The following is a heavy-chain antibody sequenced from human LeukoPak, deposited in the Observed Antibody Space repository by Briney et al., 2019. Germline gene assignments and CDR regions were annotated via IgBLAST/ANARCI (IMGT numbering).Heavy chain of an antibody. D-gene: IGHD3-3*01. CDR2: ISGSGGSP. CDR3: AKVASDFWSGSDAFDI. Sequence: GGSLRLSCAASGFTFSSYAMSWVRQAPGKGLEWVSVISGSGGSPYYADSVKGRFTISRDNSKNTLYLQMNSLRAEDTAVYYCAKVASDFWSGSDAFDIWGQGTMVTVSS. CDR1: GFTFSSYA. V-gene: IGHV3-23*01. J-gene: IGHJ3*02.